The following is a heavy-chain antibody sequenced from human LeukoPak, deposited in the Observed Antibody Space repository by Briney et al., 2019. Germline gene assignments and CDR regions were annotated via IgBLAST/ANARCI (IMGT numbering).Heavy chain of an antibody. J-gene: IGHJ4*02. Sequence: SETLSLTCTVSGGSISSYYWSWIRQPPGKGLEWIGYIYYSGSTNYNPSLKSRVTISVDTSKNQFSLKLSSVTAADTAVYYYARGGKGSDGFDYWGQGTLVTVSS. CDR2: IYYSGST. CDR3: ARGGKGSDGFDY. D-gene: IGHD3-10*01. CDR1: GGSISSYY. V-gene: IGHV4-59*01.